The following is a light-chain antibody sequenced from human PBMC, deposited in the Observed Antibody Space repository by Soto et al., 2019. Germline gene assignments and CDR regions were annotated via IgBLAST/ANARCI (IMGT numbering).Light chain of an antibody. V-gene: IGKV1-17*03. CDR2: AAS. J-gene: IGKJ1*01. CDR3: LRHNDYPWT. Sequence: DFQMTQSPSAMSASVGDRVTITCRASQDIANYLAWFQQKPGKVPERLIFAASSLQSGVPSRFSGSKTGTEFTLTISSLQPEDFATYYCLRHNDYPWTFGLGTKVEIK. CDR1: QDIANY.